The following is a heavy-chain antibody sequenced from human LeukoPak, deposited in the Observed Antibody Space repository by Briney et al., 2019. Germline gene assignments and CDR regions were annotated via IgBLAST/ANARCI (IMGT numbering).Heavy chain of an antibody. D-gene: IGHD3-3*01. CDR3: ASGKTNYDFWSGSPDDWFDP. CDR1: GGTFSSYA. CDR2: IIPIFGTA. Sequence: SVKVSCKAXGGTFSSYAISWVRQAPRQGREWMGRIIPIFGTANYAQKFQGRVTITTDESTSTAYMELSSLRSEDTAVYYCASGKTNYDFWSGSPDDWFDPWGQGTLVTVSS. V-gene: IGHV1-69*05. J-gene: IGHJ5*02.